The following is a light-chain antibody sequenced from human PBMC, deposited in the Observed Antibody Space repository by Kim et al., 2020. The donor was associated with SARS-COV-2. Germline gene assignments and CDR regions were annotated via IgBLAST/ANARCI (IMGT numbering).Light chain of an antibody. CDR1: ESVSIY. CDR2: DSS. V-gene: IGKV3-11*01. CDR3: QQRDNWWT. J-gene: IGKJ1*01. Sequence: SVSPGEKVTRSCRASESVSIYLAWYQQKSGQAPRLLIYDSSNRTTGIPARFSGSGSGTDFTLTISSLEPEDSAVYFCQQRDNWWTFGQGTKVDIK.